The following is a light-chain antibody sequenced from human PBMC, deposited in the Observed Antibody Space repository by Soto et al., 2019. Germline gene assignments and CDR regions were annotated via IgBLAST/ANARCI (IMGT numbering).Light chain of an antibody. J-gene: IGKJ5*01. CDR1: LSVSVY. CDR2: DAS. Sequence: VVFTQSPATLSLSPWERATLSCRTSLSVSVYLDWYQQKLGQAPRLLISDASNRATGIPARFSGSGSGTDFTLTISSLEPEDFAVYYCHQRQYWPPITFGQGTRLEIK. V-gene: IGKV3-11*01. CDR3: HQRQYWPPIT.